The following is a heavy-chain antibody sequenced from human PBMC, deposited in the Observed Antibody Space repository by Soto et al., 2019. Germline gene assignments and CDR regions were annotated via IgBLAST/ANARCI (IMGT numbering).Heavy chain of an antibody. Sequence: PSETLSLTCAVSGGSISSYYWSWIRQPPGKGLEWIGSIYYSGSTYYNPSLKSRVTVSVDTSKNQFSLKLSSVTAADTAVYYCARHPSDFWFDLWGQGTLVTVSS. D-gene: IGHD2-21*02. CDR1: GGSISSYY. CDR3: ARHPSDFWFDL. CDR2: IYYSGST. J-gene: IGHJ5*02. V-gene: IGHV4-39*01.